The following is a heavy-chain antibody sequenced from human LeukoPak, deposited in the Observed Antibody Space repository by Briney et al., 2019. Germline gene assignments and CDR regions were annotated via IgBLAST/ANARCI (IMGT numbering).Heavy chain of an antibody. CDR1: GGSITSGTYY. D-gene: IGHD1-1*01. Sequence: SQTLSLTCTVSGGSITSGTYYWTWIRHHPGKGLEWIGYIYSSGGTQYNPSLRSRVTMSVDTSKSQFSLKLSSVTAADTAVYFCARSRGTIFWGQGTMVTVSS. J-gene: IGHJ3*01. CDR2: IYSSGGT. CDR3: ARSRGTIF. V-gene: IGHV4-31*03.